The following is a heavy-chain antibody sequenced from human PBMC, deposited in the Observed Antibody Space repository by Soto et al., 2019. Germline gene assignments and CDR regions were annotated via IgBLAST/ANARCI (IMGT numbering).Heavy chain of an antibody. CDR2: IGSSGFNT. CDR3: AKGGSSSSSPLDY. Sequence: SLRLSCAASRFTFSNYAMNWVRQAPGKGLEWVSVIGSSGFNTHYADSVKGRFTVSRDNSKSTLYLQMNSLRAEDTAIYYCAKGGSSSSSPLDYWGRGTQVTVSS. CDR1: RFTFSNYA. J-gene: IGHJ4*02. D-gene: IGHD2-2*01. V-gene: IGHV3-23*01.